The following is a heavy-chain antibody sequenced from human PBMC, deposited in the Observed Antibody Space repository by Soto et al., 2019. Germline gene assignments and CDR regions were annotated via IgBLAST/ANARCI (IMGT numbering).Heavy chain of an antibody. CDR1: GGSISSYY. V-gene: IGHV4-59*12. D-gene: IGHD3-10*01. J-gene: IGHJ4*02. CDR3: ARDQSYLSF. CDR2: IYYSGST. Sequence: SETLSLTYTVSGGSISSYYWSWIRQPPGKGLEWIGYIYYSGSTNYNRSLKSRVTISVDTSKNQFSLKLNSVTAEDTAVYYCARDQSYLSFWGLGTLVTVS.